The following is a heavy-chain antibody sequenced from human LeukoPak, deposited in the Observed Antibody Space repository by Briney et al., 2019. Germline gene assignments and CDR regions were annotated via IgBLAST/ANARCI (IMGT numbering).Heavy chain of an antibody. Sequence: SVKVSCKASGGTFGSYTISWVRQAPGQGLEWMGRIIPILGIANYAQKFQGRVTITADKSTSTAYMELSSLRSEDTAVYYCARYYYDSSGYYHNCFDPWAQGPLVPVSS. CDR1: GGTFGSYT. J-gene: IGHJ5*02. CDR2: IIPILGIA. V-gene: IGHV1-69*02. D-gene: IGHD3-22*01. CDR3: ARYYYDSSGYYHNCFDP.